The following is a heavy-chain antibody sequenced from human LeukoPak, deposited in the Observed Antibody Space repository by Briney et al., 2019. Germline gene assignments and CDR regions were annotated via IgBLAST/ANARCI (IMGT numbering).Heavy chain of an antibody. CDR2: FDPEDGET. V-gene: IGHV1-24*01. CDR1: GYTLTELS. D-gene: IGHD1-20*01. CDR3: ATDIAPYNWNGDAFDI. J-gene: IGHJ3*02. Sequence: ASVTVSCKVSGYTLTELSMHWVRQAPGKGLEWMGGFDPEDGETIYAQKFQGRVTMIEDTSTDTAYMELSSLRSEDTAVYYCATDIAPYNWNGDAFDIWGQGTMATVSS.